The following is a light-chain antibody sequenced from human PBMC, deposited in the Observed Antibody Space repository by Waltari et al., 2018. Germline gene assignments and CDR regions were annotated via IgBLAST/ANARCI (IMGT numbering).Light chain of an antibody. J-gene: IGKJ1*01. CDR2: WTS. CDR1: QSLFYRSNNRDMNY. Sequence: DIVLTQSPDSLAVSLGERATIDCKSSQSLFYRSNNRDMNYLAWYQQKPGQPPKLLIYWTSTRESGVPDRFSGSGSGTDFSLTISSLQAEDVAVYYCQQYYSSPPTFGQGTKVEIK. CDR3: QQYYSSPPT. V-gene: IGKV4-1*01.